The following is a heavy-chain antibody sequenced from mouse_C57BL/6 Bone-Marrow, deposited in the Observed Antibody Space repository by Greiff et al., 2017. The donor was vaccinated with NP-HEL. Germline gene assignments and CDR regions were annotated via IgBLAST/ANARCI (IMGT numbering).Heavy chain of an antibody. V-gene: IGHV5-9-1*02. CDR3: TRENGSSYGNFDY. J-gene: IGHJ2*01. Sequence: EVKVVESGEGLVKPGGSLKLSCAASGFTFSSYAMSWVRQTPEKRLEWVAYISSGGDYIYYADTVKGRFTISRDNARNTLYLQMSSLKSEDTAMYYCTRENGSSYGNFDYWGQGTTLTVSS. CDR2: ISSGGDYI. CDR1: GFTFSSYA. D-gene: IGHD1-1*01.